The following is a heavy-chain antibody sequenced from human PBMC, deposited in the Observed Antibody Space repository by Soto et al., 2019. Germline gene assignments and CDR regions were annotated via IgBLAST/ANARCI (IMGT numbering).Heavy chain of an antibody. CDR2: VFSSVSA. Sequence: SETLSLTCIVSGVSVTSYAWSWVRQPANKGLEWIGRVFSSVSATYSPSLKSRVRISMDTPENRISLKRDSVTAADAGVYFCARAPVGLDTISYCDYWGQGKLVTVSS. CDR3: ARAPVGLDTISYCDY. J-gene: IGHJ4*02. D-gene: IGHD3-3*01. V-gene: IGHV4-4*07. CDR1: GVSVTSYA.